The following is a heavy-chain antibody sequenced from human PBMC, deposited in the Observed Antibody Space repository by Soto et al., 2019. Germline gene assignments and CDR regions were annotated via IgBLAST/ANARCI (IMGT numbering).Heavy chain of an antibody. CDR1: GFTFSSYA. CDR3: ARDHSIAVAGTLSYYYYGMDV. D-gene: IGHD6-19*01. V-gene: IGHV3-30-3*01. J-gene: IGHJ6*02. CDR2: ISYDGSNK. Sequence: QVQLVESGGGVVQPGRSLRLSCAASGFTFSSYAMHWVRQAPGKGLEWVAVISYDGSNKYYADSVKGRLTISRDNTKNTLYLQMNSLRAEDTAVYYCARDHSIAVAGTLSYYYYGMDVWGQGTTVTVSS.